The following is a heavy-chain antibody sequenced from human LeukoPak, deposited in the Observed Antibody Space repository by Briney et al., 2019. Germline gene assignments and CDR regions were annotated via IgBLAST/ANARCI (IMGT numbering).Heavy chain of an antibody. Sequence: GGSLRLSCAASGFTFSSYAMSWVRQAPGKGLEWVSAISGSGGSTYYADSVKGRFTISSDNSKNTQYLQMHSLRSDDTAGYYCAKDRTQWPSKIYYYYMYVSGKETTVTVSS. CDR1: GFTFSSYA. D-gene: IGHD6-19*01. CDR3: AKDRTQWPSKIYYYYMYV. CDR2: ISGSGGST. V-gene: IGHV3-23*01. J-gene: IGHJ6*03.